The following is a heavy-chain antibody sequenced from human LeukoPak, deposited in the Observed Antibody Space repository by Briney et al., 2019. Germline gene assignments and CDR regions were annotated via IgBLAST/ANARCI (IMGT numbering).Heavy chain of an antibody. Sequence: SETLSLTCTVSGGSISSYYWSWIRQPPGKGLEWIGYIYYSGSTNYNPSLKSRVTISVDTSKNQFSLKLSSVTAADTAVYYCARVGPILLYFDWSSDAFDIWGQGTMVTVSS. CDR1: GGSISSYY. J-gene: IGHJ3*02. CDR3: ARVGPILLYFDWSSDAFDI. D-gene: IGHD3-9*01. V-gene: IGHV4-59*01. CDR2: IYYSGST.